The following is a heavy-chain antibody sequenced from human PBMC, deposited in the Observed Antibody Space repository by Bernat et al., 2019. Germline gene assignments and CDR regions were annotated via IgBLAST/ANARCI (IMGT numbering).Heavy chain of an antibody. CDR1: GFTFSSYA. CDR2: ISYDGSNK. D-gene: IGHD4-17*01. Sequence: QVQLVESGGGVVQPGRSLRLSCAASGFTFSSYAMHWVRQAPGKGLEWVAVISYDGSNKYYADSVKGRFTISRDNSKNTLYLQTNSLRAEDTAVYYCARDPDPYGDSLFDYWGQGTLVTVSS. CDR3: ARDPDPYGDSLFDY. V-gene: IGHV3-30-3*01. J-gene: IGHJ4*02.